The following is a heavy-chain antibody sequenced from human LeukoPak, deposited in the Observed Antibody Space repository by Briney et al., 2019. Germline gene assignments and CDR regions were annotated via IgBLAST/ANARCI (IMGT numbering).Heavy chain of an antibody. Sequence: PGGSLRLSCAASGFTFSSYAMSWVRQAPGKGLEWVSVISGSGDSTYYADSVKGQFTISGDNSKNTLYLQMNSLRAEDTAVYYCAKGGYASGWEIDYWGQGTLVTVSS. CDR3: AKGGYASGWEIDY. J-gene: IGHJ4*02. CDR1: GFTFSSYA. D-gene: IGHD6-19*01. CDR2: ISGSGDST. V-gene: IGHV3-23*01.